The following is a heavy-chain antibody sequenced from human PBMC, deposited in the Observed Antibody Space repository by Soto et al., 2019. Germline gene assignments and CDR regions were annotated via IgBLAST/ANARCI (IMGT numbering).Heavy chain of an antibody. CDR3: ARVSGSYYYGMDV. CDR2: IYHSGST. CDR1: GGSIRSSNL. Sequence: TSETLSLTCAVSGGSIRSSNLWGWVRQPPGKGLEWIGEIYHSGSTNYNPSLKSRVTISVDKSKNQFSLKLSSVTAADTAVYYCARVSGSYYYGMDVWGQGTTVTVSS. D-gene: IGHD1-26*01. J-gene: IGHJ6*02. V-gene: IGHV4-4*02.